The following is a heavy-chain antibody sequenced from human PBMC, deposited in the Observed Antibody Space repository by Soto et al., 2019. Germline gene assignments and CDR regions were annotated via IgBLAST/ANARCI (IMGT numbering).Heavy chain of an antibody. CDR1: GYTFTNYG. CDR2: ISVYNGHT. CDR3: ARGDYGGNSDFLSN. J-gene: IGHJ4*02. Sequence: QLQMVQSGAEVKKPGASVKVSCKASGYTFTNYGISWVRQAPGQGLEWMGWISVYNGHTNYAQKFQGRDTMTTDTSTSTAYMELRSLRSDDTAIYYCARGDYGGNSDFLSNWGQGTLVTVSS. V-gene: IGHV1-18*04. D-gene: IGHD4-17*01.